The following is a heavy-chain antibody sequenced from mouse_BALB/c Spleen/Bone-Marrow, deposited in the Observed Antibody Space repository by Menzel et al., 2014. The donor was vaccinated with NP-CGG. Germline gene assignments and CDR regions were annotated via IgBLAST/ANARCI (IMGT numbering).Heavy chain of an antibody. V-gene: IGHV4-1*02. D-gene: IGHD2-3*01. Sequence: EVKLQESGGGLVQPGGSLKLSCAASGFDFXRYWMSWVRQAPGKGLEWIGEINPDSSTINYTPPLKDKFIISRDNAKXTLYLQMSKVRSEDTALYYCARLGYYGGFAYWGQGTLVTVSA. CDR2: INPDSSTI. CDR3: ARLGYYGGFAY. CDR1: GFDFXRYW. J-gene: IGHJ3*01.